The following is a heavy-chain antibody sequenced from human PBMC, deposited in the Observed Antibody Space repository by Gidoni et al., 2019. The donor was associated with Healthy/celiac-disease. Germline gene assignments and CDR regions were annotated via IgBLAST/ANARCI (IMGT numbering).Heavy chain of an antibody. CDR3: APMSVAAGNIDY. J-gene: IGHJ4*02. Sequence: QVQLQQWGAGLLKPSETLSLTCAVYGGSFSGYYWSWIRQPPGKGLEWIGEINHSGSTNYNPSLKSRVTISVDTSKNQFSLKLSSVTAADTAVYYCAPMSVAAGNIDYWGQGTLVTVSS. CDR1: GGSFSGYY. D-gene: IGHD6-13*01. V-gene: IGHV4-34*01. CDR2: INHSGST.